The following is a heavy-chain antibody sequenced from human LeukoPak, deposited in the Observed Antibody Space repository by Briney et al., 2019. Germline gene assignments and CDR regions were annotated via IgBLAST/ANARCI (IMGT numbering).Heavy chain of an antibody. CDR2: IYHSGST. CDR1: GYSISSGHY. V-gene: IGHV4-38-2*01. J-gene: IGHJ5*02. CDR3: ARGWLSYLEYQLLSIGWFDP. D-gene: IGHD2-2*01. Sequence: SETLSLTFAVSGYSISSGHYWGWGRQPPGKGLEWSGSIYHSGSTYYNPSLKSRVNISVDTAKTQFALKLSSVTAADTAVYYCARGWLSYLEYQLLSIGWFDPWGQGTLVTVSS.